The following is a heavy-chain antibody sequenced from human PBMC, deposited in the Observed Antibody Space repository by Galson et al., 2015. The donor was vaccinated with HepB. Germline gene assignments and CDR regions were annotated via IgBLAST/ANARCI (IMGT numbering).Heavy chain of an antibody. CDR1: GYSFTSYW. D-gene: IGHD2-15*01. V-gene: IGHV5-51*01. J-gene: IGHJ5*02. CDR2: FYPGDSET. Sequence: QSGAEVKKPGESLRISCKASGYSFTSYWIGWVRQMPGKGLEWMGIFYPGDSETRYSPSFQGQVTISADKSIITAYLQWSSLKASDTAMYYCARLRCSGGSCYRGWLDPWGQGTLVTVSS. CDR3: ARLRCSGGSCYRGWLDP.